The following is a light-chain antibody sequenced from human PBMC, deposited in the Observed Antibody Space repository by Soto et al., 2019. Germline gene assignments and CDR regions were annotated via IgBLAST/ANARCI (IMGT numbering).Light chain of an antibody. CDR2: GAS. CDR3: QQRSNWPSIT. J-gene: IGKJ5*01. V-gene: IGKV3-11*01. Sequence: EIVMTQSPATLSVSPGGRATLSCRASQSISDTLAWYQQKPGQAPRLLIYGASRRATGFPARFSGSGSGTDFTLTISSLEPEDFAVYYCQQRSNWPSITFGQGTRLEIK. CDR1: QSISDT.